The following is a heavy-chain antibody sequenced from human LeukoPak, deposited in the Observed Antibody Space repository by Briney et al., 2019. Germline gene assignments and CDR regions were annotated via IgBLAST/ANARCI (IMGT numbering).Heavy chain of an antibody. CDR1: GGSVSSGSYY. D-gene: IGHD2-2*01. CDR2: INHSGST. Sequence: SETLSLTCTVSGGSVSSGSYYWSCIRQPPGKGLEWIGEINHSGSTNYNPSLKSRVTISVDTSKNQFSLKLSSVTAADTAVYYCARGLGYCSSTSCYRGRANWFDPWGQGTLVTVSS. V-gene: IGHV4-39*07. J-gene: IGHJ5*02. CDR3: ARGLGYCSSTSCYRGRANWFDP.